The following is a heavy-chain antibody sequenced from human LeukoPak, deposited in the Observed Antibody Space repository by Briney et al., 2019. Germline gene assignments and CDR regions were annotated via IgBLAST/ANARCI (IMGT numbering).Heavy chain of an antibody. CDR1: GFTFSTYG. V-gene: IGHV3-30*02. CDR3: ASNYDSSGYVFDP. J-gene: IGHJ5*02. Sequence: GGSLRLSCAASGFTFSTYGMHWVRQAPGKGLEWVTFIQYDGSVKLYGDSVKGRFTISRDNSKNTLYLQMNSLRAEDTAVYYCASNYDSSGYVFDPWGQGTLVTVSS. D-gene: IGHD3-22*01. CDR2: IQYDGSVK.